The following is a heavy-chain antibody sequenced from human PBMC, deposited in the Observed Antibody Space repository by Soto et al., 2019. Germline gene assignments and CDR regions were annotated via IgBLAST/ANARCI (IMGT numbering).Heavy chain of an antibody. Sequence: HPGGSLRLSCAASGFTFSSYAMHWVSQAPGKGLEWVAVIPYDGSNKYYADSVKGRFTISRDNSKSTLYLQMNSLRTEDTAVYYCANGEQHGYYYYGMDVWGQGTTVTVSS. CDR1: GFTFSSYA. CDR2: IPYDGSNK. V-gene: IGHV3-30-3*01. D-gene: IGHD3-10*01. CDR3: ANGEQHGYYYYGMDV. J-gene: IGHJ6*02.